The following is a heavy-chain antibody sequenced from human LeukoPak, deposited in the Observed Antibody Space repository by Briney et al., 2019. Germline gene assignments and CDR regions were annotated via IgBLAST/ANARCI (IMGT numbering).Heavy chain of an antibody. J-gene: IGHJ6*03. CDR2: ISSNGGST. CDR3: AKDGSMGPTRYMDV. CDR1: GFTFSSYA. D-gene: IGHD1-26*01. Sequence: SGGSLRLSCAASGFTFSSYAMHWVRQAPGKGLEYVSAISSNGGSTYYANSVKGRFTISRDNSKNTLYLQMNSLRAEDTAVYYCAKDGSMGPTRYMDVWGKGTTVTISS. V-gene: IGHV3-64*01.